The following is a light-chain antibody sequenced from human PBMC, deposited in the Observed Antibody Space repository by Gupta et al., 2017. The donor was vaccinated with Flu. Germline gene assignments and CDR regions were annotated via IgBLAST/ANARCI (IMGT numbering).Light chain of an antibody. V-gene: IGLV3-25*02. Sequence: SYELTQPPSVSVSPGQTARITCSGDTLSKQYSHWYQQRPGQAPLLVIYKDSERPSGIPERFSGSSSGKIVTLTISGVQAEDEADYYCQSADSSGTYEVFGGGPKLTVL. J-gene: IGLJ3*02. CDR3: QSADSSGTYEV. CDR1: TLSKQY. CDR2: KDS.